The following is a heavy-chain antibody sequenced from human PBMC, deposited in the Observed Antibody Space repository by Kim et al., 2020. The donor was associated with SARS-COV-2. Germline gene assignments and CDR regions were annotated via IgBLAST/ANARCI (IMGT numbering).Heavy chain of an antibody. CDR2: ISFDGKVT. CDR3: AKESGVKMFRGDTGNWFDP. V-gene: IGHV3-30*18. CDR1: GFRFSAFG. Sequence: GGSLRLSCAASGFRFSAFGMHWVRQAPGKGLEWLAVISFDGKVTYYADSVMGRISVSRDNSRRTLYLQVNSLRPEDTAVYFCAKESGVKMFRGDTGNWFDPWGQGTLVTVSS. J-gene: IGHJ5*02. D-gene: IGHD3-10*01.